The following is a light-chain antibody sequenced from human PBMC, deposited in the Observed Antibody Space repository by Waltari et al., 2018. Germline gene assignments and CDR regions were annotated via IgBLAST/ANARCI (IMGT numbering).Light chain of an antibody. CDR1: NSNIGNNY. CDR3: STWDSSLSVGV. V-gene: IGLV1-51*02. Sequence: QSVLTQPPSVSAAPGQKVTISCSGSNSNIGNNYVSWYQQLPRTAPKLRIYENNKRPSGIPDRFSGSKSGTSATLGITGLQTGDEADYYCSTWDSSLSVGVFGGGTKLTVL. J-gene: IGLJ3*02. CDR2: ENN.